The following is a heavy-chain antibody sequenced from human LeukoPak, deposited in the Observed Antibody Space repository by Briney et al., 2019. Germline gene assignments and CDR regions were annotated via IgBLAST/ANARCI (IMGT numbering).Heavy chain of an antibody. J-gene: IGHJ6*02. CDR1: GGSFSGYY. CDR2: INHSGST. CDR3: AGRKRLWFGELSDYYYYYGMDV. D-gene: IGHD3-10*01. V-gene: IGHV4-34*01. Sequence: SETLSLTCAVYGGSFSGYYWSWIRQPPGKGLEWIGEINHSGSTNYNPSLKSRVTISVDTSKNQFSLKLSSVTAADTAVYYCAGRKRLWFGELSDYYYYYGMDVWGQGTTVTVSS.